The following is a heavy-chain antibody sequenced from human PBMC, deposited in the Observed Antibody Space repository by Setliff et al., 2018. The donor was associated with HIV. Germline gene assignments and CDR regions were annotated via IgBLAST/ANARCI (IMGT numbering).Heavy chain of an antibody. D-gene: IGHD2-15*01. V-gene: IGHV4-59*01. Sequence: SETLSLTCTVSGGSISSYCWNWIRQPPGKGLEWIGYIYNSASTSYNPSLKSRVTISVDTSKNQFSLNLSSVTAADTAVYYCARFPLLHKNAFDIWGQGTMVTVSS. CDR3: ARFPLLHKNAFDI. CDR2: IYNSAST. J-gene: IGHJ3*02. CDR1: GGSISSYC.